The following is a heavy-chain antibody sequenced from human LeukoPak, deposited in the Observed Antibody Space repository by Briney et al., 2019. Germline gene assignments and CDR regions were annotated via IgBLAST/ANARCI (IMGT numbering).Heavy chain of an antibody. V-gene: IGHV4-31*03. D-gene: IGHD3-3*01. Sequence: SETLSLTCTVSGGSISSGGYYWSWIRQHPGKGLEWIGYIYYSGSTYYNPSLKSRVTISVDTSKNQFSLKLSSVTAADTAVYYCARETYYDFWSGYATVYYYYYMDVWGQGTTVTVSS. CDR1: GGSISSGGYY. CDR2: IYYSGST. CDR3: ARETYYDFWSGYATVYYYYYMDV. J-gene: IGHJ6*03.